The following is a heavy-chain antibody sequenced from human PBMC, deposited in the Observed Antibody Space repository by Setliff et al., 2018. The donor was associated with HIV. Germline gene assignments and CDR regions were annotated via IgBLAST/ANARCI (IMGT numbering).Heavy chain of an antibody. Sequence: SETLSLTCTVSGGSISTSNYYWGWVRQPPGKGLEWVGNVDYTGSTYYNPSLKNRVTISADTSKNQFSLRLSSVTAADTAVYYCARGAIAAAGDFDYWGQGTLVTVS. CDR1: GGSISTSNYY. CDR2: VDYTGST. CDR3: ARGAIAAAGDFDY. V-gene: IGHV4-39*07. J-gene: IGHJ4*02. D-gene: IGHD6-13*01.